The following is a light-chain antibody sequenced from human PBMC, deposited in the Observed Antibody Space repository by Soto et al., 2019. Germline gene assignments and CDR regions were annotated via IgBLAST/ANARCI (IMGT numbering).Light chain of an antibody. CDR3: SSYTSSSTLEV. V-gene: IGLV2-14*01. J-gene: IGLJ2*01. Sequence: QSVLTQPASVSGSPGQSITISCTGTSSDVGGYNYVSWYQQHPGKAPKLMIYEGSKRPSGVSNRFSGSKSGNTASLTISGLQAEDEAHYYCSSYTSSSTLEVFGGGTKLTVL. CDR2: EGS. CDR1: SSDVGGYNY.